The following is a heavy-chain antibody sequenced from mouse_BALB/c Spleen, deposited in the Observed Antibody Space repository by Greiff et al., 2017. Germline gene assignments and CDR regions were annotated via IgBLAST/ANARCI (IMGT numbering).Heavy chain of an antibody. CDR1: GYSFTGYT. CDR3: ARSGITDWFDY. CDR2: INPYNGGT. Sequence: EVQLQQSGPELVKPGASMKISCKASGYSFTGYTMNWVKQSHGKTLEWIGLINPYNGGTSYNQKFKGKATLTVDKSTSTAYMELRSLTSEDSAVYYCARSGITDWFDYWGQGTLVTVSA. J-gene: IGHJ3*01. V-gene: IGHV1-18*01. D-gene: IGHD2-4*01.